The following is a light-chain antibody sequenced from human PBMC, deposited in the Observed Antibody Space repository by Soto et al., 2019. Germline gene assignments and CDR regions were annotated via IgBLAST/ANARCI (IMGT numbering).Light chain of an antibody. V-gene: IGKV1-5*03. CDR3: QQASSFPPT. CDR1: QSIDTW. CDR2: KAS. Sequence: DIQLTQSTSSLSASVGDRVSISCRASQSIDTWLAWHQQKPGQVPKLLISKASTLESGVPSRFSGSGSGTEFTLTISSLQPEDFATYYYQQASSFPPTFGQGTRLEIK. J-gene: IGKJ5*01.